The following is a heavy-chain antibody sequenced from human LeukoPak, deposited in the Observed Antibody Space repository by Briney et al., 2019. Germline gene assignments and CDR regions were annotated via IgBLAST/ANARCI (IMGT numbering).Heavy chain of an antibody. CDR2: IIPNSGDT. J-gene: IGHJ4*02. CDR3: ARYDYVWGSYRYYFDY. Sequence: ASVKVSCKASGYTFTGYYIHWVRQAPGQGLEWMGWIIPNSGDTNYAQKFQGRVTMTRDTSISTAYMDLSRLRSDDTAVYYCARYDYVWGSYRYYFDYWGQGTLVTVSS. V-gene: IGHV1-2*02. CDR1: GYTFTGYY. D-gene: IGHD3-16*02.